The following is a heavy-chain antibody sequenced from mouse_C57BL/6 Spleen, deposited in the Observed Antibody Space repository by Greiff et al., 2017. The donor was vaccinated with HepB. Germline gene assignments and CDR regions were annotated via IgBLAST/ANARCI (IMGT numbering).Heavy chain of an antibody. J-gene: IGHJ3*01. Sequence: VQLQQPGAELVKPGASVKLSCKASGYTFTSYWMQWVKQRPGQGLEWIGEIDPSDSYTNYNQKFKGKATLTVDTSSSTAYMQLSSLTSEDSAVYYCAKYDGWFAYWGQGTLVTVSA. CDR2: IDPSDSYT. V-gene: IGHV1-50*01. D-gene: IGHD2-12*01. CDR3: AKYDGWFAY. CDR1: GYTFTSYW.